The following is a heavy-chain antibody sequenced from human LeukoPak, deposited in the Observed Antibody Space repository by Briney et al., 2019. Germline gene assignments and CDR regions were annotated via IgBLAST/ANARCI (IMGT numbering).Heavy chain of an antibody. Sequence: SQTLSLPCTVSGGPISSGDYYWSWIRQPPGKGLEWIGYIYYSGSTYYNPSLKSRVTISVDTSKNQFSLKLSSVTAADTALYYCARLSYSSSSCWFDPWGQGTLVTVSS. D-gene: IGHD6-6*01. CDR3: ARLSYSSSSCWFDP. V-gene: IGHV4-30-4*08. CDR2: IYYSGST. CDR1: GGPISSGDYY. J-gene: IGHJ5*02.